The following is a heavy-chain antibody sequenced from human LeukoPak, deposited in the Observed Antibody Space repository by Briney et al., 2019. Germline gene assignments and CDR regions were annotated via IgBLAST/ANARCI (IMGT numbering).Heavy chain of an antibody. V-gene: IGHV3-53*01. CDR1: GFTVTSNY. D-gene: IGHD1-26*01. CDR3: ARESLGAFDI. CDR2: LYSGGTT. Sequence: GGSLRLSCAASGFTVTSNYMSWVRQPPGEGLEWVSVLYSGGTTYYADSVKARFTISRDNSKNTVFLQMNSPRVEDTAVYYCARESLGAFDIWGRGTMVTVSS. J-gene: IGHJ3*02.